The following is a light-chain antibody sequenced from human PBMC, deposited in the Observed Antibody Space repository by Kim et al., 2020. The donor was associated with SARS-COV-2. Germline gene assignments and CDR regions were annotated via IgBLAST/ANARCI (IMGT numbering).Light chain of an antibody. CDR3: QQLNTFPYT. CDR1: QGISNY. Sequence: DIQLTQSPSFLSASIGDRVTVTCRASQGISNYLAWYQQKPGKAPKVLIFGASTLQNGVPSRFSGSGSGTEFTLTISSLQPEDFATYYCQQLNTFPYTFGRGPSWRS. V-gene: IGKV1-9*01. J-gene: IGKJ2*01. CDR2: GAS.